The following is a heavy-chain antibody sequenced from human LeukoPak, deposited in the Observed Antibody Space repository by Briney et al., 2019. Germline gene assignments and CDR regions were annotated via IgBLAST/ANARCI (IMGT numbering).Heavy chain of an antibody. CDR3: ARDLIAAALDAFDI. V-gene: IGHV1-8*01. D-gene: IGHD6-13*01. CDR1: GYTFTSYD. Sequence: GASVKVSCKASGYTFTSYDINWVRQATGQGFEWMGWMNPNSGDTGYAQKFQGRVTMTRDMSTSTVYMELSSLRSEDTAVYYCARDLIAAALDAFDIWGQGTMVTVSS. CDR2: MNPNSGDT. J-gene: IGHJ3*02.